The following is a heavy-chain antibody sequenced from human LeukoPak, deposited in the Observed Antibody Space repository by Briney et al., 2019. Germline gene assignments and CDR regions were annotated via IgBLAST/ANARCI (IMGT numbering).Heavy chain of an antibody. CDR2: IYYSGST. J-gene: IGHJ4*02. V-gene: IGHV4-31*03. CDR1: GGSISSGGYY. Sequence: PSQTLSLTCTVSGGSISSGGYYWSWIRQHPGKGLEWIGYIYYSGSTYYNPSIKSRVTISVDTSKNQFSLKLSSVTAADTAVYYCARGEMATIEFDYWGQGTLVIVSS. D-gene: IGHD5-24*01. CDR3: ARGEMATIEFDY.